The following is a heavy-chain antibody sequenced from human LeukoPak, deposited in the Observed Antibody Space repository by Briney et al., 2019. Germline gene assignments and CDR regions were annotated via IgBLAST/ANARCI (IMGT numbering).Heavy chain of an antibody. CDR3: AKEWSGNGYVDY. CDR2: ISGGDNST. V-gene: IGHV3-23*01. Sequence: GGSLRLSSAASGFTFSTYAMSWGRQAPGKVPQWVSAISGGDNSTYYADSVKGRFTISRDNSENALYLQMDDLRAEDTAVYYCAKEWSGNGYVDYWGQGTLVTVSS. J-gene: IGHJ4*02. D-gene: IGHD3-10*01. CDR1: GFTFSTYA.